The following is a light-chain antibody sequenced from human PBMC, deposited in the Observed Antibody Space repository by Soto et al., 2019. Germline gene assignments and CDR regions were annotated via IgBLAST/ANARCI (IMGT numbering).Light chain of an antibody. V-gene: IGLV2-14*01. CDR3: AAWDDSLNGYV. CDR2: NVN. CDR1: SSDVGNYNY. Sequence: QSALTQSASVSGSPGQSITISCTGTSSDVGNYNYVSWYQQHPGEVPKLIIFNVNNRPSGVSNRFSGSKSGTSASLAISGLQSEHAADYYCAAWDDSLNGYVFGTGTKVTVL. J-gene: IGLJ1*01.